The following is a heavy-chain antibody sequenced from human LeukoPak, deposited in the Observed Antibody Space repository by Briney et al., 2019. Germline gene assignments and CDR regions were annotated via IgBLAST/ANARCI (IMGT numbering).Heavy chain of an antibody. Sequence: GGSLRLSCAASGFTISTFEMHWVRQAPGKGLEWVGRIKSKTDGGTTDYAAPVKGRFTISRDDSKNTLYLQMNSLKTEDTAVYYCTTDGAYNWNDVAWFDPWGQGTLVTVSS. CDR3: TTDGAYNWNDVAWFDP. D-gene: IGHD1-1*01. CDR1: GFTISTFE. J-gene: IGHJ5*02. V-gene: IGHV3-15*01. CDR2: IKSKTDGGTT.